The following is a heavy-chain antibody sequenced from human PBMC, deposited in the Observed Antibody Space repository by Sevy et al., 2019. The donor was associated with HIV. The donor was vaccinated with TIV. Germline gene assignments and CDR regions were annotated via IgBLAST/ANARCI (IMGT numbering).Heavy chain of an antibody. CDR1: GFTFSNHV. CDR3: ARDRKVLLVVYAIPFDVFDI. J-gene: IGHJ3*02. D-gene: IGHD2-8*02. V-gene: IGHV3-30*02. Sequence: GGSLRLSCAASGFTFSNHVMHWVRQAPGKGLEWVAFIRYDGTNEYYADSVKGRFTISRDNSKNTLYLQMNSLRPEDTAVYYCARDRKVLLVVYAIPFDVFDIWGQGTMVTVSS. CDR2: IRYDGTNE.